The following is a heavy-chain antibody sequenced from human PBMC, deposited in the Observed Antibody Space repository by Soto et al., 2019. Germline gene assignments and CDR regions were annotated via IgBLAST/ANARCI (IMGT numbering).Heavy chain of an antibody. CDR1: GFTFSTHV. J-gene: IGHJ3*02. CDR3: ARRYCLFVNCQGNDSFDI. V-gene: IGHV3-30*19. CDR2: MSADGRTI. D-gene: IGHD2-15*01. Sequence: QVQLVESGGGVVQPGRALRLSCAVFGFTFSTHVFHWVRQAPGKGLEWVAVMSADGRTIYYADSVKGRFTISRDNSKKTVFLQMNRLRAEDSAVYYCARRYCLFVNCQGNDSFDIWGQGTMVTVSS.